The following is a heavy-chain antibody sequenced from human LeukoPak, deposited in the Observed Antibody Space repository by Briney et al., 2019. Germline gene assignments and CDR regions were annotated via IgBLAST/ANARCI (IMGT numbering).Heavy chain of an antibody. V-gene: IGHV4-30-2*01. J-gene: IGHJ5*02. Sequence: PSETLSLTCAVSGGSISSGGYSWNWIRQPPGKGLEWIGYIYHSGSTYYNPSLKSRVTISVDRSKNQFSLKLSSVTAADTAVYYCARGGESVAGPSAWFDPWGQGTLVTVSS. D-gene: IGHD6-19*01. CDR1: GGSISSGGYS. CDR3: ARGGESVAGPSAWFDP. CDR2: IYHSGST.